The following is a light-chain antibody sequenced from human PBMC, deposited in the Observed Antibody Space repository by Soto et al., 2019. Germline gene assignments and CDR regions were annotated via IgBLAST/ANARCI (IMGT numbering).Light chain of an antibody. V-gene: IGKV1-5*01. CDR3: QQYETYSGT. J-gene: IGKJ1*01. CDR1: QSISSW. CDR2: DAS. Sequence: IQMTQSPSTLSASVGDRVTITAGASQSISSWLAWYQQKPGKAPKLLIYDASSLESGVPSRFSGSGSGTEFTLTISSLQPDDFATYYCQQYETYSGTFGQGTKVDIK.